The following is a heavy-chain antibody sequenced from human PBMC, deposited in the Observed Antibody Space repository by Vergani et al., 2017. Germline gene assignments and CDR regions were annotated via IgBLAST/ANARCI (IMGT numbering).Heavy chain of an antibody. V-gene: IGHV3-30-3*01. CDR2: ISRDGSDK. CDR1: GCSFRNYA. Sequence: QVQLVESGGGVVQPGRSLRLSCGASGCSFRNYAMHWVRQAPGKGLEWVTAISRDGSDKHYADSVKGRFIISRENSKNTLYLQMNSLRAEDTAMYYCAKDGIEPTGPASGFDYWGQGIPVTVSS. D-gene: IGHD3-9*01. J-gene: IGHJ4*02. CDR3: AKDGIEPTGPASGFDY.